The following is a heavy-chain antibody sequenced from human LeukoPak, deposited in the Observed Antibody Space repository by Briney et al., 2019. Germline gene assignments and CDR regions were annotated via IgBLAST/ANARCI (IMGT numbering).Heavy chain of an antibody. J-gene: IGHJ4*02. Sequence: GGSLRLSCAASGFTVSSNYMSWVRQAPGKGLEWVSVIYSGGSTYYADSVKGRFTISRDNSKNTLYLQMNSLRAEDTAVYYCARSPRHCSSTSCYDYFDYWAREPWSPSPQ. V-gene: IGHV3-53*01. CDR3: ARSPRHCSSTSCYDYFDY. D-gene: IGHD2-2*01. CDR1: GFTVSSNY. CDR2: IYSGGST.